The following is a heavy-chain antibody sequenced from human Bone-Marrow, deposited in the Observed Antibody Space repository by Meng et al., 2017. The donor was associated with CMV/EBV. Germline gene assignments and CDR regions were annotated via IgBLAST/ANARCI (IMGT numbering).Heavy chain of an antibody. D-gene: IGHD3-3*02. J-gene: IGHJ4*02. CDR3: VRGISYYFDY. Sequence: GGSLRLSCAASGFTFSRFVMNWVRQAPGKGLEWVSYISNSPNTIHYADSVKGRFTISRDNAKNSLYLQMNSLSAEDTAVYYCVRGISYYFDYWGQGALVTVSS. CDR2: ISNSPNTI. V-gene: IGHV3-48*04. CDR1: GFTFSRFV.